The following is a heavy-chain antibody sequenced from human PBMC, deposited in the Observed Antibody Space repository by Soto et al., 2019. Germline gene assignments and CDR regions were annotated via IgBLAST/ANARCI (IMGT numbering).Heavy chain of an antibody. CDR2: ISSSSSYI. J-gene: IGHJ4*02. CDR1: GFTFSSYS. Sequence: NPGGSLRLSCAASGFTFSSYSMNWVRQAPGKGLEWVSSISSSSSYIYYADSVKGRFTISRDNAKNSLYLQMNSLRAEDTAVYYCARDGLGGHYYFDYWGQGTLVTVSS. D-gene: IGHD6-25*01. V-gene: IGHV3-21*01. CDR3: ARDGLGGHYYFDY.